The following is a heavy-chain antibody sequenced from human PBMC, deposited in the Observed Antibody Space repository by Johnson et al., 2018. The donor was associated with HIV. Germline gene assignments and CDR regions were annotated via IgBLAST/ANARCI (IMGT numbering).Heavy chain of an antibody. J-gene: IGHJ3*01. D-gene: IGHD6-19*01. CDR2: ISYDGSSK. V-gene: IGHV3-30-3*01. Sequence: QMQLVEYGGGVVQPGRSLRLACAASAFTFSNYAMHWVRQAPGKGLEWVAVISYDGSSKYYAESLKGRISISRDNSMNTLYLQMNSLRAEDTAVYYCATFGYTSGWIVTDDAFDVWGHGTLVTVSS. CDR3: ATFGYTSGWIVTDDAFDV. CDR1: AFTFSNYA.